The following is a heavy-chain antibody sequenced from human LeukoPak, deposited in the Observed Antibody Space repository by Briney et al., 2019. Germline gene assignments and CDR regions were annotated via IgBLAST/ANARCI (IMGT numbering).Heavy chain of an antibody. V-gene: IGHV4-59*01. CDR1: GCSISSYY. CDR3: ARAGITETTSWFDP. J-gene: IGHJ5*02. Sequence: SETLSLTCTASGCSISSYYWSWIRQPPGKGLEWIGYIYYSGSTNYNPSLKSRVTMSVDTSKNQFSLKLSSVTAADTTVYYCARAGITETTSWFDPWGQGTLVNVSS. D-gene: IGHD1-20*01. CDR2: IYYSGST.